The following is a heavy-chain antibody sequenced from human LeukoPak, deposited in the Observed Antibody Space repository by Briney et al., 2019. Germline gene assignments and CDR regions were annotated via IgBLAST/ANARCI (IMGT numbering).Heavy chain of an antibody. CDR3: VRGWRIMDV. V-gene: IGHV3-64D*06. CDR2: VNTNGGAT. CDR1: GFTFSNYP. D-gene: IGHD5-24*01. J-gene: IGHJ6*02. Sequence: GSLRLSCSASGFTFSNYPMHWVRQAPGKGLEYVSVVNTNGGATYYADSVKGRSTISRDNSKNTVYLQISSLRGEDTAMYYCVRGWRIMDVWGQGTTVTVSS.